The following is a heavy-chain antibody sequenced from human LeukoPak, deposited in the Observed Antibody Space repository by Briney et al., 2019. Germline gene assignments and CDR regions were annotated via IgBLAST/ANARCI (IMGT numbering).Heavy chain of an antibody. V-gene: IGHV4-4*02. J-gene: IGHJ4*02. D-gene: IGHD5-12*01. CDR3: ARGGGYYFDY. Sequence: SETLSLTCGVFGGSISSENWWTWVRQPPGKGLEWIGETYHAGHINYNPSLKSRVTISMDKSKNQLYLKVTSVTAADTAVYYCARGGGYYFDYWGQGILVAVSS. CDR2: TYHAGHI. CDR1: GGSISSENW.